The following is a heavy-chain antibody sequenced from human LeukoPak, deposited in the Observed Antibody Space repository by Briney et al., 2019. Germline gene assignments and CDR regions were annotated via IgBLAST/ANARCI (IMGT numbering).Heavy chain of an antibody. D-gene: IGHD5-24*01. V-gene: IGHV4-30-4*01. CDR3: ARGGQRWLGTFDFDY. Sequence: SETLSLTCTVSGGSISSGDYYWSWIRQPPGKGLEWIGNIYYSGSTYYNPSLKSRVIISVDTSKNQFSLKLTSVTAADTAVYYCARGGQRWLGTFDFDYWGQGTLVTVSS. CDR1: GGSISSGDYY. J-gene: IGHJ4*02. CDR2: IYYSGST.